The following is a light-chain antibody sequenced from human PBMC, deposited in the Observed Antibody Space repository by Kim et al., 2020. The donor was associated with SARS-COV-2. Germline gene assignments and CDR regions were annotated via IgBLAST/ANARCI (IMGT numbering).Light chain of an antibody. J-gene: IGKJ4*01. CDR3: QTYNTAPDT. V-gene: IGKV1-27*01. Sequence: DIQMTQSPSSLSASVGDRVTITCRASQGISSYLAWYQQKPGKAPRLLIYAASTLPSGVPSRFSGSGSGTDFTLTISSLRPEDAASYYCQTYNTAPDTLGGGTKVEIK. CDR1: QGISSY. CDR2: AAS.